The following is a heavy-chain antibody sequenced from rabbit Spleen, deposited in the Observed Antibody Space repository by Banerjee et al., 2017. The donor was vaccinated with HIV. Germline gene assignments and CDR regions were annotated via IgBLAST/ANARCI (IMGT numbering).Heavy chain of an antibody. CDR2: IEAGSSGFT. Sequence: EQLEESGGGLVKPEGSLTLTCKASGVSLNDNDVMCWARQAPGKGLEWIACIEAGSSGFTYFASWAKGRFTISRTSSTTVTLRMTSLTAADRATYFCARDLVGVIGWNFYLWGQGTLVTVS. V-gene: IGHV1S45*01. J-gene: IGHJ4*01. D-gene: IGHD1-1*01. CDR1: GVSLNDNDV. CDR3: ARDLVGVIGWNFYL.